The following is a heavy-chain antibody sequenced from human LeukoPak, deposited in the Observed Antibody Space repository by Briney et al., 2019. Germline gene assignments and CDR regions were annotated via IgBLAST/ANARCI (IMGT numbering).Heavy chain of an antibody. V-gene: IGHV4-39*01. CDR1: GGSISSYY. J-gene: IGHJ4*02. CDR2: MYYSGGT. D-gene: IGHD2-2*01. Sequence: PSQTLSLTCTVSGGSISSYYWGWIRQPPGKGLEWIGSMYYSGGTYYNPSLKSRVTISTDTSKNQFSLKLNSVTAADTAVYYCARLVRYCSSNSCYPFDYWGQGTLVTVSS. CDR3: ARLVRYCSSNSCYPFDY.